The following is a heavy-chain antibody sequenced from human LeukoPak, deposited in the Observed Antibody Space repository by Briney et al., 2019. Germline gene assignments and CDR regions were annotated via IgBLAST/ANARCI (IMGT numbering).Heavy chain of an antibody. CDR1: GGTFSSYA. J-gene: IGHJ3*02. CDR3: ARLLFRYYYDSSGYYPDAFDI. Sequence: SVKVSCKASGGTFSSYAISWVRQAPGQGLEWMGGIIPIFGTANYAQKFQGRVTITTDESTSTAYMELSRLRSDDTAVYYCARLLFRYYYDSSGYYPDAFDIWGQGTMVTVSS. D-gene: IGHD3-22*01. V-gene: IGHV1-69*05. CDR2: IIPIFGTA.